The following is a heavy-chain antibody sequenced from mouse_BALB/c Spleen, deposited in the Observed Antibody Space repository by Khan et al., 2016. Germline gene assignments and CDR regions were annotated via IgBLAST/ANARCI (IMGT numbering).Heavy chain of an antibody. CDR3: ASYYGNYYAMDY. J-gene: IGHJ4*01. V-gene: IGHV3-2*02. D-gene: IGHD2-1*01. CDR2: ISYSGNT. CDR1: GYSITSDYA. Sequence: EVQLQESGPGLVKPSQSLSLTCTVTGYSITSDYAWNWIRQFPGNKLEWMGYISYSGNTSYNPSLKSRISITRDTSKNQFFLQLNSVTTEDTATYYCASYYGNYYAMDYWGQGTSVTVSS.